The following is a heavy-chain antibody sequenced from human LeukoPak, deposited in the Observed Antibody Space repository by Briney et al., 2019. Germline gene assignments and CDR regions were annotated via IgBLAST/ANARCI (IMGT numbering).Heavy chain of an antibody. V-gene: IGHV3-21*01. CDR2: ISGSSTYI. J-gene: IGHJ4*02. Sequence: GGSLRLSCAASGITFSSYSMNWVRQAPGKGLEWVSSISGSSTYIYYADAVKGRFTISRDNAKDSLYLQMNSLRAEDTAVYYCATHTVGLEYWGQGALVTVSS. D-gene: IGHD4-11*01. CDR1: GITFSSYS. CDR3: ATHTVGLEY.